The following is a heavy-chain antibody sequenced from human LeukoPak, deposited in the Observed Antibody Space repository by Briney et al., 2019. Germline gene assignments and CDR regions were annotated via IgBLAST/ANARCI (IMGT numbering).Heavy chain of an antibody. Sequence: SETLSLTCAVSGGSIRNSSFYRGWIRQHPGKGLEWIGYIYYSGSTYYNPSLKSRVTISVDTSKNQFSLKLSSVTAADTAVYYCARDGDYGTFDIWGQGTMVTVSS. CDR1: GGSIRNSSFY. J-gene: IGHJ3*02. V-gene: IGHV4-31*11. D-gene: IGHD4-17*01. CDR2: IYYSGST. CDR3: ARDGDYGTFDI.